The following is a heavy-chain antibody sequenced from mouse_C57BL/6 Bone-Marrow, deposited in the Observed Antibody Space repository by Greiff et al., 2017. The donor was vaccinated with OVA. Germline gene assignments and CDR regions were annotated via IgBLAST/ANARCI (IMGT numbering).Heavy chain of an antibody. CDR3: ARYTMVLDY. V-gene: IGHV1-81*01. CDR2: IYPRSGNT. D-gene: IGHD1-1*02. CDR1: GYTFTSYG. J-gene: IGHJ2*01. Sequence: VKLMESGAELARPGASVKLSCKASGYTFTSYGISWVKQRTGQGLEWIGEIYPRSGNTYYNEKFKGKATLTADKSSSTAYMELRSLTSEDSAVYFCARYTMVLDYWGQGTTLTVSS.